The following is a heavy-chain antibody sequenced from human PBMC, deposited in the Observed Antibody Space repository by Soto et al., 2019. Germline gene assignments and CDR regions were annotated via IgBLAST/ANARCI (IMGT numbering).Heavy chain of an antibody. V-gene: IGHV1-69*06. J-gene: IGHJ6*02. D-gene: IGHD3-9*01. Sequence: SVKVSCKASGGTFSSYAISWVRQAPGQGLEWMGGIIPIFGTANYAQKFQGRVTITADKSTSTAYMELSSLRSEDTAVYYCARDRMYYDVLTGGSDGMDVWGQGTTVT. CDR2: IIPIFGTA. CDR3: ARDRMYYDVLTGGSDGMDV. CDR1: GGTFSSYA.